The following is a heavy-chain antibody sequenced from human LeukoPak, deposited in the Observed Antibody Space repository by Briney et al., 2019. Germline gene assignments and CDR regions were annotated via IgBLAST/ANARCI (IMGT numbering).Heavy chain of an antibody. CDR2: IVVGIGNT. J-gene: IGHJ6*02. CDR3: ATNVAATGYYYGMDV. CDR1: GFTFTSSA. V-gene: IGHV1-58*02. Sequence: SGKVSCKASGFTFTSSAMQWVRHARGQRLEWIGWIVVGIGNTNYAQKLQERVTITRDMSTSTAYMELSSLRSEDTAVYYCATNVAATGYYYGMDVWGQGTTVTVSS. D-gene: IGHD2-15*01.